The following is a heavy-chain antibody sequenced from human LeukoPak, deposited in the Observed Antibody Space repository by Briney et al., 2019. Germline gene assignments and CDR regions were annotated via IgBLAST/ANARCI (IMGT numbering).Heavy chain of an antibody. Sequence: GRSLRLSCAASGFSFSGYAMHWARRTPGKGLEWVAVISHDEKNKFYAESVKGRFTISRDNSKNTLFLEMNSLRPEDTAFYYCATTFRGVIITRLDYWGQGTLVTVSS. CDR2: ISHDEKNK. J-gene: IGHJ4*02. CDR1: GFSFSGYA. V-gene: IGHV3-30*04. CDR3: ATTFRGVIITRLDY. D-gene: IGHD3-10*01.